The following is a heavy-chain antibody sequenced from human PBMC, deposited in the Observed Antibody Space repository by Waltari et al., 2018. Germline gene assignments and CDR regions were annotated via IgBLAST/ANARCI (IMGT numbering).Heavy chain of an antibody. CDR3: ARDVGSGMDV. CDR1: GFAVSSYY. V-gene: IGHV3-53*01. Sequence: VQLVESGGGLIQPGGSLRLSCAPSGFAVSSYYMTWVRQAPGKGLEWVSVIYPGGSTYNADSVKGRFTISRDNSKNTLSLQMNSLRTEDTAMYYCARDVGSGMDVWGRGTTVTVSS. CDR2: IYPGGST. D-gene: IGHD1-26*01. J-gene: IGHJ6*02.